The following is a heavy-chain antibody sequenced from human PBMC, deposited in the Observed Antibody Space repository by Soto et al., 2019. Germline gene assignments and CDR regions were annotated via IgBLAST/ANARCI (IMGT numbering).Heavy chain of an antibody. Sequence: PSETLSLTYTVPGGSISSYYWSWIRQPPGKGLAWIGYIYYTGSTNYNPSLKSRVTMSVDTSKKQFSLKLSSVTAADTAVYYCARQRGNYFDYWGQGTLVTVSS. CDR1: GGSISSYY. CDR2: IYYTGST. D-gene: IGHD3-10*01. J-gene: IGHJ4*02. V-gene: IGHV4-59*01. CDR3: ARQRGNYFDY.